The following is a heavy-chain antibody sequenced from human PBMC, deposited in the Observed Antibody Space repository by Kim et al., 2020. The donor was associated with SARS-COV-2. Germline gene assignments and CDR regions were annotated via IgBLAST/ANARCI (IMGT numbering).Heavy chain of an antibody. D-gene: IGHD1-7*01. CDR2: INWNSISI. CDR1: GFTFGEYA. J-gene: IGHJ6*01. V-gene: IGHV3-9*01. CDR3: SRGGDNWNYNYYYGMDV. Sequence: GGSLRLSCVGSGFTFGEYAMHWVRQGPGKGLEWDSGINWNSISIAYADSVKGRFTISRDNAKNSLYLQMNSLRTEDTALYYCSRGGDNWNYNYYYGMDV.